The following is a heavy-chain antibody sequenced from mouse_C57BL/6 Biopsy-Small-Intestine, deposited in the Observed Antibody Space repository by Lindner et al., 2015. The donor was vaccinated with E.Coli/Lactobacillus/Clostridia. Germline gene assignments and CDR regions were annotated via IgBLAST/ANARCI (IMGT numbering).Heavy chain of an antibody. CDR1: GYTFINYW. D-gene: IGHD1-1*02. J-gene: IGHJ2*01. V-gene: IGHV1-63*01. CDR3: VRAHYGGSFDS. CDR2: IFPGGIYT. Sequence: VQLQESGAEVVRPGTSVKMSCKASGYTFINYWIGWAKQRPGHGLEWIGDIFPGGIYTNYNEKFKDKATLTADSSSSTAYLQFSSLTSEDSAIYYCVRAHYGGSFDSWGQGTTLTVSS.